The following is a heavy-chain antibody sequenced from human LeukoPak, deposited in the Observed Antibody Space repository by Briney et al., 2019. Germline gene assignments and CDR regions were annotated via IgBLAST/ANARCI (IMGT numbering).Heavy chain of an antibody. CDR2: IWYDGSNK. D-gene: IGHD6-13*01. CDR1: GFTFSSYG. V-gene: IGHV3-33*01. J-gene: IGHJ4*02. Sequence: GGSLRLSCAASGFTFSSYGMHWVRQAPGKGLEWVAVIWYDGSNKYYADSVKGRFTISRDNSKNTLYLQMNSLRAEDTAVYYCARGAAAPLYYFDYWGQGTLVTVFS. CDR3: ARGAAAPLYYFDY.